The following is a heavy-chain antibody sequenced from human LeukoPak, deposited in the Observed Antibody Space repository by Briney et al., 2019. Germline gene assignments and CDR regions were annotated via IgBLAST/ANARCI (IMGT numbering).Heavy chain of an antibody. CDR2: LSGSGAGT. J-gene: IGHJ4*02. D-gene: IGHD6-6*01. Sequence: GGSLRLSCAASGFTFSDYALGWVRQAPGRGLEWVATLSGSGAGTYYSDSVQGRFTISRDNSKRTLFLQMNSLRAEDTAVYYCASNSIAARVSFDYWGQGTLVTVSS. CDR3: ASNSIAARVSFDY. CDR1: GFTFSDYA. V-gene: IGHV3-23*01.